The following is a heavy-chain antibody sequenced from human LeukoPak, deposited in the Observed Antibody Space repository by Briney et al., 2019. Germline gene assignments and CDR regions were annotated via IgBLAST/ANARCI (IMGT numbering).Heavy chain of an antibody. D-gene: IGHD3-22*01. V-gene: IGHV3-30-3*02. CDR1: GFTFSSYA. CDR3: AKTKYYYDSSGYYFWAFDI. Sequence: QPGRSLRLSCAASGFTFSSYAMHWVRQAPGKGLEWVAVISYDGSNKYYADSVKGRFTTSRDNSKNTLYLQMNSLRAEDTAVYYCAKTKYYYDSSGYYFWAFDIWGQGTMVTVSS. J-gene: IGHJ3*02. CDR2: ISYDGSNK.